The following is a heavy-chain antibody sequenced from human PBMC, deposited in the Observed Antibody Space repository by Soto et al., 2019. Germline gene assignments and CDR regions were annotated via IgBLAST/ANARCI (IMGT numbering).Heavy chain of an antibody. CDR2: IGTTGDT. CDR1: GFTFSSYW. Sequence: GGSLRLSCAASGFTFSSYWMHWVRQAPGKGLVWVSAIGTTGDTYYPVSVKGRFTISRENAKNSLYLQMNSLRAGDTAVYFCARESPYSGNFDYWGQGTLVTVSS. CDR3: ARESPYSGNFDY. J-gene: IGHJ4*02. D-gene: IGHD1-26*01. V-gene: IGHV3-13*01.